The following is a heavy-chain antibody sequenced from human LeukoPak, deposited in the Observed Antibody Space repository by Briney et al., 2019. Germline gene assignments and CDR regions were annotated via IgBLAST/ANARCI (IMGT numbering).Heavy chain of an antibody. CDR3: ARDPDYGSGSYHFYYFDH. Sequence: ASVKVSCKASGYTFTGYYMYWVRQAPGRGLEWMGWIKPNGGGANFAQKFQGRVTMTRDTSISTAYMELSRLRSDDTAVYYCARDPDYGSGSYHFYYFDHWGQGTLVTVSS. J-gene: IGHJ4*02. CDR2: IKPNGGGA. CDR1: GYTFTGYY. D-gene: IGHD3-10*01. V-gene: IGHV1-2*02.